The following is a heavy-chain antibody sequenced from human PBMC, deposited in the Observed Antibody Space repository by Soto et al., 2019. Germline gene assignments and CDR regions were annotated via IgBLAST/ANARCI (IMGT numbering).Heavy chain of an antibody. V-gene: IGHV2-5*01. J-gene: IGHJ4*02. CDR3: AQVDDVAALFAY. Sequence: QITLKESGPTLVKPTQTLTLTCTFSGFSLSTTGEGVGWIRQPPGKALEWLAVIYWNDDKSYRPSLKSRLTSSKDTSKKQVVLTMMNMAPVDTGTYYCAQVDDVAALFAYLGQGTLVTVSS. CDR1: GFSLSTTGEG. D-gene: IGHD6-6*01. CDR2: IYWNDDK.